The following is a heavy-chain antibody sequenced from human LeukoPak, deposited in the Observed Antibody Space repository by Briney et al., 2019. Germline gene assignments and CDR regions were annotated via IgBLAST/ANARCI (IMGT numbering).Heavy chain of an antibody. Sequence: GGSLRLSCAASGFTFSNHAMSWVRQAPGKGLEWVSGISSSGSSTFFADHVKGRFTISRDNAKNSLYLQMTTLQAEDTAVYYCARRSPGTSSLFYYYMDVWGKGTTVTASS. CDR2: ISSSGSST. J-gene: IGHJ6*03. V-gene: IGHV3-23*01. CDR3: ARRSPGTSSLFYYYMDV. D-gene: IGHD1-26*01. CDR1: GFTFSNHA.